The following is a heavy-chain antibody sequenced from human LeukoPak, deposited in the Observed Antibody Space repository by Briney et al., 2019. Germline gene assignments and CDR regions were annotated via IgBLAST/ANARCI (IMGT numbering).Heavy chain of an antibody. V-gene: IGHV4-4*07. Sequence: SETLSLTCTVSGGSISNYYWRWIRQPAGKGLEWIGRIYTSGSTNYNPSLKSRVTMSVDTSKNQFSLKLSSVTAADTAVYYCASNTYCSGGSCNRIWGQGTLVTVSS. D-gene: IGHD2-15*01. CDR2: IYTSGST. J-gene: IGHJ4*02. CDR1: GGSISNYY. CDR3: ASNTYCSGGSCNRI.